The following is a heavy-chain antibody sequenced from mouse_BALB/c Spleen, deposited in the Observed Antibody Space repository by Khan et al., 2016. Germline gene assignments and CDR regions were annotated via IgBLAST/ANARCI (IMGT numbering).Heavy chain of an antibody. D-gene: IGHD4-1*01. CDR1: GFSLSTSNVG. CDR2: IYWDDDK. J-gene: IGHJ3*01. CDR3: TPHLGRGFAY. V-gene: IGHV8-12*01. Sequence: QVTLKESGPGILQPSQTLSLTCSFSGFSLSTSNVGVSWIRQPSGKGLEWLAHIYWDDDKRYNPSLKSRLTISKDTSSNQVFLKITSVDTADTATYYCTPHLGRGFAYWGQGTLVTVSA.